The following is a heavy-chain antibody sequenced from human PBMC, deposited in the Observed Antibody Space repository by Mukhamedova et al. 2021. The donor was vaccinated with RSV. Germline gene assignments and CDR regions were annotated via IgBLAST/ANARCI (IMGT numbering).Heavy chain of an antibody. CDR3: ARLRYSSSWYAVAEYFQH. Sequence: GRIDPSDSYTNYSPSFQGHVTISADKSISTAYLQWSSLKASDTAMYYCARLRYSSSWYAVAEYFQHWGQGTLVTV. J-gene: IGHJ1*01. CDR2: IDPSDSYT. D-gene: IGHD6-13*01. V-gene: IGHV5-10-1*01.